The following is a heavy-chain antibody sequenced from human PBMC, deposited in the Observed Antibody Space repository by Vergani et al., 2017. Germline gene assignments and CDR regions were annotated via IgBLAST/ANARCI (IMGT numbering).Heavy chain of an antibody. D-gene: IGHD3-9*01. Sequence: QLHLQESGPGPVKPSETLSITCTVSGGSITSSSYYWGWIRQPPGKGLEWIGNIYHSGGAYYNPSLKGRVTISVDTSKNQFSLEVTSVTAADTAIYFCARTESFILRYFHWALWGQGTLVTVSS. V-gene: IGHV4-39*01. J-gene: IGHJ4*02. CDR1: GGSITSSSYY. CDR2: IYHSGGA. CDR3: ARTESFILRYFHWAL.